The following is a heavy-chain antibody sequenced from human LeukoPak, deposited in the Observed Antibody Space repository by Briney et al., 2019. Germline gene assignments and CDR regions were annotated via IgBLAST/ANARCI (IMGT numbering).Heavy chain of an antibody. D-gene: IGHD3-9*01. J-gene: IGHJ4*02. CDR1: GFTLSNYW. CDR3: ARGIFDEGLD. V-gene: IGHV3-74*01. CDR2: INSDGSST. Sequence: LAGGSLRLSCAASGFTLSNYWMHWVRQAPGKGPVWVSRINSDGSSTSYADSVKGRFNISRDNAKNTLYLQMSSLRAEDTAVYYCARGIFDEGLDWGQGTLVTVSS.